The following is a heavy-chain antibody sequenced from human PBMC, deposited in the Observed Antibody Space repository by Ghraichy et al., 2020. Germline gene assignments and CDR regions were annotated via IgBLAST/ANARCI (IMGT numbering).Heavy chain of an antibody. Sequence: GGSLRLSCVGSGFTFSSYNMNWVRQSPGKGLEWVSYITSSSHSIFYADSVKGRFTISRDNAKNSLSLQMNSLRDEDTAVYYCARASRVVRFYYYDGMDVWGQGTTVTVSS. CDR1: GFTFSSYN. V-gene: IGHV3-48*02. J-gene: IGHJ6*02. CDR3: ARASRVVRFYYYDGMDV. D-gene: IGHD2-21*01. CDR2: ITSSSHSI.